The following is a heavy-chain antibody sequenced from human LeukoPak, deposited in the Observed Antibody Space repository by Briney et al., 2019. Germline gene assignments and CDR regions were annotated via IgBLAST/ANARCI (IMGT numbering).Heavy chain of an antibody. Sequence: PGGSLRLSCAASGFTFSNYGMHWVRQAPGKGLEWVAILRSDESNKYYTDSVKGRCTISRDNSKNTLYLQMNSLRAEDTAEYYCARAYSYGHVFDYWGQGTLVTVSS. CDR3: ARAYSYGHVFDY. D-gene: IGHD5-18*01. J-gene: IGHJ4*02. CDR2: LRSDESNK. V-gene: IGHV3-30*02. CDR1: GFTFSNYG.